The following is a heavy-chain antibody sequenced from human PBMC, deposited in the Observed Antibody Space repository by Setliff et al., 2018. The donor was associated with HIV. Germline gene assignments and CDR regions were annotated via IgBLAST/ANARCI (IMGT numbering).Heavy chain of an antibody. D-gene: IGHD4-17*01. J-gene: IGHJ4*02. CDR1: GVSITSHY. V-gene: IGHV4-59*11. CDR2: IYYSGTT. CDR3: ARERNYGVNRPFDY. Sequence: SETLSLTCTVSGVSITSHYWSWIRQPPGTGLEWIGYIYYSGTTNYNPSLKSRVTISVDMSKNQLSLELSSVTAADTAVYYCARERNYGVNRPFDYWGQGTLVTVSS.